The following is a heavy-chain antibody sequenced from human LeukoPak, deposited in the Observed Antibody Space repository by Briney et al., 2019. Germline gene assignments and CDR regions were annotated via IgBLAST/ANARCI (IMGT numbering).Heavy chain of an antibody. CDR3: ARDNGGRGYSGYDLIGAFDI. Sequence: SQTLSLTCAISGDSVSSNSAAWNWIRQSPSRGLEWLGRTYYRSKWYHDYAVSVKSRITINPDTSKNQFSLQLNSVTPEDTAVYYCARDNGGRGYSGYDLIGAFDIWGQGTMVTVSS. CDR2: TYYRSKWYH. V-gene: IGHV6-1*01. J-gene: IGHJ3*02. CDR1: GDSVSSNSAA. D-gene: IGHD5-12*01.